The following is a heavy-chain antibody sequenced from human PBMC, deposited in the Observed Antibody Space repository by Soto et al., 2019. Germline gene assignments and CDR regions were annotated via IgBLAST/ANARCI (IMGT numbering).Heavy chain of an antibody. CDR1: GYSFTSYW. V-gene: IGHV5-51*01. J-gene: IGHJ6*02. CDR2: IYPGDSDT. D-gene: IGHD3-10*01. Sequence: GESLKISCKGSGYSFTSYWIGWVRQMPGKGLEWMGIIYPGDSDTRYSPSFQGQVTISADKSISTAYLQWSSLKASDTAMYYCARHAGSVPKQEYYYYGMDVWGQGTTVTVSS. CDR3: ARHAGSVPKQEYYYYGMDV.